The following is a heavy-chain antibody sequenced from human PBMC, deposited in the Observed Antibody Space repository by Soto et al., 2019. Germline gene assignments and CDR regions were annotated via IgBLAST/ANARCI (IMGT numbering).Heavy chain of an antibody. CDR3: ALSHGVGATHIDY. CDR2: ISAYNGNT. Sequence: QVQLVESGAEVKKPGASVKVSCKASGYTFTSYGISWVRQAPGQWLEWMGWISAYNGNTNYAQKLQGRVTMTTATSTSTAYMELRSLKSDATAVYYCALSHGVGATHIDYCGQRTLVTVSA. J-gene: IGHJ4*02. CDR1: GYTFTSYG. D-gene: IGHD1-26*01. V-gene: IGHV1-18*01.